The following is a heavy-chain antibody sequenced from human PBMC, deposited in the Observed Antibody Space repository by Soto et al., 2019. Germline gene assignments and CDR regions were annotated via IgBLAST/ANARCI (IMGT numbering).Heavy chain of an antibody. D-gene: IGHD3-3*01. V-gene: IGHV4-59*01. Sequence: SETLFLTCTASGGSISSYYRRWIRQPPWTELKWIGYIYYSGSTNYKPSLKSRVTISVDTTKNQFSLKLSSVTAADTAVYYCATSGIYDFWSGYYHWGQGTLVTVSS. CDR2: IYYSGST. CDR1: GGSISSYY. CDR3: ATSGIYDFWSGYYH. J-gene: IGHJ4*02.